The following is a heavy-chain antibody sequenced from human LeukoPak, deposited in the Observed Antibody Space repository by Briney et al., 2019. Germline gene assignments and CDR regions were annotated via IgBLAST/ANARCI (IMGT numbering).Heavy chain of an antibody. CDR1: GYTFTGYY. V-gene: IGHV1-2*02. J-gene: IGHJ4*02. D-gene: IGHD3-3*01. Sequence: GASVKVSCKASGYTFTGYYMHWVRQAPGQGLEWMGWINPNSGGTNYAQKFQGRVTMTRDTSISTAYMELSRLRSDDTAVYYCARGLRFLEWLCCGGAWGQGTLVTVSS. CDR2: INPNSGGT. CDR3: ARGLRFLEWLCCGGA.